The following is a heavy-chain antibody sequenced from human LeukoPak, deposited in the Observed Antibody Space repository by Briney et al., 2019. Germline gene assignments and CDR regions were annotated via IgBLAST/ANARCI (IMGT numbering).Heavy chain of an antibody. D-gene: IGHD3-22*01. Sequence: GGSLRLSCAASGFTFSSYSMNWVRQAPGKGLEWVSSISSSSSYIYYADSVKGRFTISRDNAKNSLYLQMNSLRAEDTAVYYCARENRGTMIVVVDDDFDIGGQGTMVTVSS. V-gene: IGHV3-21*01. CDR2: ISSSSSYI. J-gene: IGHJ3*02. CDR3: ARENRGTMIVVVDDDFDI. CDR1: GFTFSSYS.